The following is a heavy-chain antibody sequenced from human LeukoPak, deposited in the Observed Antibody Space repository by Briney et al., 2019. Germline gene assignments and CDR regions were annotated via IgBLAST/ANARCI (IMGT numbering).Heavy chain of an antibody. CDR1: GFTFSSYA. CDR2: ISGSGGST. J-gene: IGHJ4*02. D-gene: IGHD3-9*01. Sequence: GGSLRLSCAASGFTFSSYAMGWVRQAPGKGLEWVSAISGSGGSTYYADSVKGRFTISRDNSKNTLYLQMNSLRAEDTAVYYCAKDREYYDILTGSPFDYWGQGTLVTVSS. V-gene: IGHV3-23*01. CDR3: AKDREYYDILTGSPFDY.